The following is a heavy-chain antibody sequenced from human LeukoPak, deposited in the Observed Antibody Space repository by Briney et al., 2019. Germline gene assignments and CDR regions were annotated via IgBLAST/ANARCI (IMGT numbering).Heavy chain of an antibody. D-gene: IGHD3-22*01. V-gene: IGHV3-30*19. J-gene: IGHJ4*02. CDR3: ASPPAAYYYDTSGPLDY. CDR1: GFTFSSYG. Sequence: PGGSLRLSCAASGFTFSSYGMHWVRQAPGKGLEWVAVISYDGTNTLYADFVKGRFTMSRDNSRNTLYLQMNSLRAEDTAVYYCASPPAAYYYDTSGPLDYWGPGTLVTVSS. CDR2: ISYDGTNT.